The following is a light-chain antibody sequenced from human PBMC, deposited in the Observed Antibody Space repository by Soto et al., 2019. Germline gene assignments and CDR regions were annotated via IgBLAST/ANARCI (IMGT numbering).Light chain of an antibody. CDR2: DAS. J-gene: IGKJ1*01. Sequence: DIQMTPSPSTLSASVGDRGTITFRASQSISSWLAWYQQKPGKAPKLLIYDASSLESGVPSRFSGSGSGTEFTLTISSLQPDDFATYYCQQYNSYPWTFGQGTKVDI. V-gene: IGKV1-5*01. CDR3: QQYNSYPWT. CDR1: QSISSW.